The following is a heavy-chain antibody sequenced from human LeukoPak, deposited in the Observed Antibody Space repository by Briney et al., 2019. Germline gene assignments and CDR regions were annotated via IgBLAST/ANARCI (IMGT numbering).Heavy chain of an antibody. J-gene: IGHJ4*02. D-gene: IGHD2-8*01. V-gene: IGHV1-2*02. CDR1: GFTLNYDYMY. CDR2: INTNSGAT. CDR3: ARDGNSIMVDLDY. Sequence: ASVTVSCKASGFTLNYDYMYMYWVRQAPGQGLEWMGWINTNSGATNYAQKFQGRVTMTRDTSISTLYMELSGLRLDDTAVYYCARDGNSIMVDLDYWGQGTLVTVSS.